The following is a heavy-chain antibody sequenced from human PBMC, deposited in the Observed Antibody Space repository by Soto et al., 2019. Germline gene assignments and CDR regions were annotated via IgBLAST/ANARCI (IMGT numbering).Heavy chain of an antibody. V-gene: IGHV3-23*01. D-gene: IGHD6-13*01. CDR1: GFTFNAYA. CDR3: GKDSREYSSSWYY. Sequence: EVQLLESGGGLVQPGGSLRLSCAASGFTFNAYAMSWVRQAPGKGLEWVSAISGSGGSSYYADSVKGRFTISRDNSKNTLYLQMNSLRAEDTAVYYCGKDSREYSSSWYYWGQGTLVTVSS. J-gene: IGHJ4*02. CDR2: ISGSGGSS.